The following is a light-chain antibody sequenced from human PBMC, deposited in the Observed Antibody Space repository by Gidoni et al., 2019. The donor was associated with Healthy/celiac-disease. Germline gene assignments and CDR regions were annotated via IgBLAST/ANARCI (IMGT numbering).Light chain of an antibody. J-gene: IGKJ2*01. CDR3: QQYDSYSPFT. Sequence: DIQMTQSTSTLSASVGDRVTITCRSSQRISNWLAWYQQKPEKAPKLLIYTASSLESGVPSRFSGSGSGTEFTLTISSLHPDDFATYYCQQYDSYSPFTFGQGTKLEIK. CDR2: TAS. V-gene: IGKV1-5*03. CDR1: QRISNW.